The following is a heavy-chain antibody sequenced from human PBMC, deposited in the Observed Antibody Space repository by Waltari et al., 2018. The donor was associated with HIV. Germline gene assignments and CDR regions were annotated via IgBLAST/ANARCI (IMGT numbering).Heavy chain of an antibody. CDR2: INPNTGGT. CDR3: AREMATVKGNYFDY. CDR1: GYTFTGHY. V-gene: IGHV1-2*06. D-gene: IGHD4-4*01. Sequence: QVQLMQSGAEVRKFGASVKVSCKASGYTFTGHYMHWVRQAPGQGLEWMGRINPNTGGTNYAQKFQGRVSMTRDTSISTASMELSGLRSDDTAVYYCAREMATVKGNYFDYWGQGTLVTVSS. J-gene: IGHJ4*02.